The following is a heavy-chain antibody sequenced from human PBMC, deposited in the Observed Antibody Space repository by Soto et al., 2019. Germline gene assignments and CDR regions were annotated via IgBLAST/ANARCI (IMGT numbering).Heavy chain of an antibody. CDR1: VFTRRSYA. V-gene: IGHV3-23*01. Sequence: GSALILSGLSSVFTRRSYALGWVRQATGKGVEWVAALNHRGGSTYYADSVKGRFTLSRVHPNSTHDLQLNNLRAEDTAVYYRAKDLEARDLWSGYYTYYYYGMDVWGQGTTVTVSS. J-gene: IGHJ6*02. CDR3: AKDLEARDLWSGYYTYYYYGMDV. D-gene: IGHD3-3*01. CDR2: LNHRGGST.